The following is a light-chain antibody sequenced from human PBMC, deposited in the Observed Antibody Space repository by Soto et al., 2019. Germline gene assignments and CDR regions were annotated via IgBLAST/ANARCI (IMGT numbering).Light chain of an antibody. CDR1: QSISSW. J-gene: IGKJ3*01. Sequence: GDRVTITCRASQSISSWLAWYQQKPGKAPKLLIYDVSSLESGVPSRFSGSGSGTDFTLTISSLQPEDFETYYCQQSYSNPFTFGPGTKVDIK. CDR2: DVS. CDR3: QQSYSNPFT. V-gene: IGKV1-39*01.